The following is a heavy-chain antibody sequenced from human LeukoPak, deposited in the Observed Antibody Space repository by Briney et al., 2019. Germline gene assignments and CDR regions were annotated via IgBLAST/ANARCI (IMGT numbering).Heavy chain of an antibody. CDR1: GGSISSTTCY. D-gene: IGHD1-26*01. CDR2: MYKNVTT. J-gene: IGHJ4*02. Sequence: PSETLSLTCTVSGGSISSTTCYWGWVRQPPGKGLEWIGSMYKNVTTYYNPSLESRVTISVDMSKSQFSLKLNSVTAADTAVYYCVRRLASGDYHPLGWGQGTLVTVSS. V-gene: IGHV4-39*01. CDR3: VRRLASGDYHPLG.